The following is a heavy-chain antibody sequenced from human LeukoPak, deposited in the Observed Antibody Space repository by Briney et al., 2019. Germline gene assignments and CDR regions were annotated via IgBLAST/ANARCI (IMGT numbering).Heavy chain of an antibody. V-gene: IGHV3-48*01. CDR2: ISSSSSTI. J-gene: IGHJ4*02. CDR3: ASGISGAKGDY. D-gene: IGHD1-26*01. Sequence: GGTLRLSCAASGFTFSSYGMSWVRQAPGKGLEWISYISSSSSTIYYADFAKGRSTISRDNARNSLYLQMNSLRADDTAVYYCASGISGAKGDYWGQGTLVTVSS. CDR1: GFTFSSYG.